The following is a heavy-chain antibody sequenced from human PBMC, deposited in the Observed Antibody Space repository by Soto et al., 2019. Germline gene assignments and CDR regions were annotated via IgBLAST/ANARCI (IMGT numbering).Heavy chain of an antibody. Sequence: PGGFLRLSCAASRFIFSNYWLTWVRLTPGKGLEWVANIHQDGNEKYYMDSVKGRFTISRDNAKNSVSLQMTSLRVDDTGVYYCAGGNALDVWGQGTTVTVSS. CDR1: RFIFSNYW. V-gene: IGHV3-7*01. J-gene: IGHJ6*02. CDR2: IHQDGNEK. CDR3: AGGNALDV.